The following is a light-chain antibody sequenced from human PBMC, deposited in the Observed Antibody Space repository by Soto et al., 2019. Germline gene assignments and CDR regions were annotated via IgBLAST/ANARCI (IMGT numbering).Light chain of an antibody. Sequence: EIVLTQSPGTLSLSPGERATLSCRASQSVRSNYLAWYQQKPGQAPRLLIYGASSSATGIPDRFSGSGSGTDFTLTINSREPEDLAVSYCQGYGPSPRTFGQGNKVVLK. J-gene: IGKJ1*01. V-gene: IGKV3-20*01. CDR1: QSVRSNY. CDR3: QGYGPSPRT. CDR2: GAS.